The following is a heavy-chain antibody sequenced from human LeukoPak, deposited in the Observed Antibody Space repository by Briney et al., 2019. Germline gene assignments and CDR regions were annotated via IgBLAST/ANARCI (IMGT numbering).Heavy chain of an antibody. Sequence: GGSLRLSCAASGFTFSSHWMSWVRQAPGKGLEWVSYISSSGSTIYYADSVKGRFTISRDNAKNSLYLQMNSLRAEDTAVYYCAELGITMIGGVWGKGTTVTVSS. CDR2: ISSSGSTI. CDR1: GFTFSSHW. D-gene: IGHD3-10*02. V-gene: IGHV3-48*03. J-gene: IGHJ6*04. CDR3: AELGITMIGGV.